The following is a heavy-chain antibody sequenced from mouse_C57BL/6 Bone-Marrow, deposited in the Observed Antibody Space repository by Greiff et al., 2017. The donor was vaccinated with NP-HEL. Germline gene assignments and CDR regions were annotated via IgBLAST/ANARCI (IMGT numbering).Heavy chain of an antibody. CDR2: INYDGSST. J-gene: IGHJ1*03. V-gene: IGHV5-16*01. CDR1: GFTFSDYY. CDR3: ARVYYDYPYWYFDV. Sequence: EVKVEESEGGLVQPGSSMKLSCTASGFTFSDYYMAWVRQVPEKGLEWVANINYDGSSTYYLDSLKSRFIISRDNAKNILYLQMSSLKSEDTATYYCARVYYDYPYWYFDVWGTGTTVTVSS. D-gene: IGHD2-4*01.